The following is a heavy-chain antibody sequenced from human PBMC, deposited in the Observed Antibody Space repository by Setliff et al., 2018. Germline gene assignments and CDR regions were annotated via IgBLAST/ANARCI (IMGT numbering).Heavy chain of an antibody. V-gene: IGHV4-4*08. Sequence: SETLSLTCSVSGDSLRNDYWTWIRQPPGKGLEWIGSMHAGGNINYNPSLKSRVTLSLATSKSQFSLNLTSVTAADTAIYYCARGRLSFGSYGSGNQWKYYYYMDVWGKGTTVTVSS. D-gene: IGHD3-10*01. CDR3: ARGRLSFGSYGSGNQWKYYYYMDV. J-gene: IGHJ6*03. CDR2: MHAGGNI. CDR1: GDSLRNDY.